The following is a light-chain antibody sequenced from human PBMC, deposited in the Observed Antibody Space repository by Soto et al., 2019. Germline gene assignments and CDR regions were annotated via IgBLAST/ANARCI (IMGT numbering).Light chain of an antibody. Sequence: QSVLTQPPSASGTPGQRVTISCSGSSSNIGSHTVTWYQQVPGTAPKLLIFSHNQRPSGVPDRFSGSKSGTSASLAISGLQSDDEADYYCTAWHARLNGQVFGGGTKLTVL. V-gene: IGLV1-44*01. J-gene: IGLJ2*01. CDR2: SHN. CDR3: TAWHARLNGQV. CDR1: SSNIGSHT.